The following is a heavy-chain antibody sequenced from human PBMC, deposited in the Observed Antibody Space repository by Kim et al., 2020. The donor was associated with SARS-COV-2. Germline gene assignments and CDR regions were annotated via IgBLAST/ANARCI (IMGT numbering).Heavy chain of an antibody. V-gene: IGHV3-9*01. J-gene: IGHJ4*02. D-gene: IGHD3-22*01. Sequence: YADSVKGRYTISRDNAKNALYLKMNSLRAEDTALYYCAKDFLSGYYACDYWGQGTLVNVSS. CDR3: AKDFLSGYYACDY.